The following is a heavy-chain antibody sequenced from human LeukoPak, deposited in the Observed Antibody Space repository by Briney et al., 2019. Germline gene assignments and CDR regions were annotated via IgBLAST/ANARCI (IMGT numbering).Heavy chain of an antibody. CDR3: AKVPPGIAVAGHFDY. D-gene: IGHD6-19*01. V-gene: IGHV3-23*01. CDR1: GFTFSSYA. J-gene: IGHJ4*02. Sequence: GGSLRLSCAASGFTFSSYAMSWVRQAPGKGLQWVPAISGSGGSTYYADSVKGRFTISRDNSKNTLYLQMNSLRAEDTAVYYCAKVPPGIAVAGHFDYWGQGTLVTVSS. CDR2: ISGSGGST.